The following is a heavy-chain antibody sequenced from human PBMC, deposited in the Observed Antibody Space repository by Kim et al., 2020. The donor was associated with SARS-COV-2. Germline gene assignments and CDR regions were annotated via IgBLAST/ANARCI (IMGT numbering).Heavy chain of an antibody. J-gene: IGHJ4*02. D-gene: IGHD3-10*01. Sequence: YYSYSVKCRFVFSRDSFANSVYLQMNGQRAEDTAVYYCTKCSYYDSGSLDYWGQGTLVTVSS. V-gene: IGHV3-23*01. CDR3: TKCSYYDSGSLDY.